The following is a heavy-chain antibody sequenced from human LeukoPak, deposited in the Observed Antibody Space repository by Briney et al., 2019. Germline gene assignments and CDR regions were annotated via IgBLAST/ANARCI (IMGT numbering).Heavy chain of an antibody. Sequence: GGSLRLSCAASGFTFSSDWMHWVRQAPGKGLLWVSRITSDGITTTYADSVKGRFTISRDNAKNTLYLQMNSLRAEDTAVYYCARDRGYTPDYWGQGTLVTVSS. D-gene: IGHD5-12*01. CDR3: ARDRGYTPDY. CDR1: GFTFSSDW. J-gene: IGHJ4*02. CDR2: ITSDGITT. V-gene: IGHV3-74*01.